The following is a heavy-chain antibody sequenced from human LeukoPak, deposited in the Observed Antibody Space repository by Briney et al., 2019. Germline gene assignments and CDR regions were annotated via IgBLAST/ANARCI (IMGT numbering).Heavy chain of an antibody. CDR1: GGSISSSSYY. CDR2: IYYSGST. CDR3: ARGDNYDILTGYGNWFDP. V-gene: IGHV4-39*07. J-gene: IGHJ5*02. D-gene: IGHD3-9*01. Sequence: SETLSLTCTVSGGSISSSSYYWGWIRQPPGKGLEWIGSIYYSGSTYYNPSLKSRVTISVDTSKNQFSLKLSSVTAADTAVYYCARGDNYDILTGYGNWFDPWGLGTLVTVSS.